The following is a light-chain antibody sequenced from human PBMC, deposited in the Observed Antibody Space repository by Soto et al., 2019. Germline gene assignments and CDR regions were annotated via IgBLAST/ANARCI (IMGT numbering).Light chain of an antibody. J-gene: IGLJ2*01. CDR2: EDN. V-gene: IGLV6-57*03. Sequence: NFMLTQPHSVSESPGKTVTISYTRSSGSIASNYVQWYQQRPGSAPTTVIYEDNQRPSGVPDRFSGSIDSSSNSASLTISGLKTEDEADYYCQSYDSSNHDVVFGGGTKLTVL. CDR1: SGSIASNY. CDR3: QSYDSSNHDVV.